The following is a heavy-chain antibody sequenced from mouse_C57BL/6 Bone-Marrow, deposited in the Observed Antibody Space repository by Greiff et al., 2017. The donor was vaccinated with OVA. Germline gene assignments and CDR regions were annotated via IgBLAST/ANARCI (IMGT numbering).Heavy chain of an antibody. CDR2: SRNKANDYTT. V-gene: IGHV7-1*01. Sequence: DVHLVESGGGLVQSGRSLRLSCATSGFTFSDFYMEWVRQAPGKGLEWIAASRNKANDYTTEYSASVKGRFIVSRDTSQSILYLQMNALRAEDTAIYYCARDADPPWYFDVWGTGTTVTVSS. CDR3: ARDADPPWYFDV. J-gene: IGHJ1*03. CDR1: GFTFSDFY.